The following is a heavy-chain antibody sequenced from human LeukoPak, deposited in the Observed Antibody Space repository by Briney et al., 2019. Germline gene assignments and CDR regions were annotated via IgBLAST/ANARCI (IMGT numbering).Heavy chain of an antibody. CDR2: IYYSGST. CDR1: GGSISSYY. V-gene: IGHV4-59*08. J-gene: IGHJ4*02. Sequence: SETLSLTCIVSGGSISSYYWTWIRQPPGKGLEWIGYIYYSGSTNYNPSLKSRVTISVDTSKNQFSLKLSSVTAADTAVYYCASVVAGTDYFDYWGQGTLVTVSS. CDR3: ASVVAGTDYFDY. D-gene: IGHD6-19*01.